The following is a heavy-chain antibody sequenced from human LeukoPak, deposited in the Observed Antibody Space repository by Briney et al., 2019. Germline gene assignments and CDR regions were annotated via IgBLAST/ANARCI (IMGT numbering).Heavy chain of an antibody. Sequence: SETLSLTCTVSGGSISSSSYYWGWIRQPPGKGLEWIGSIYYSGSTYYNPSPKSRVTISVDTSKNQFSLKLSSVTAADTAVYYCARGDSMVTYFDYWGQGTLVTVSS. J-gene: IGHJ4*02. CDR2: IYYSGST. CDR1: GGSISSSSYY. D-gene: IGHD3-10*01. CDR3: ARGDSMVTYFDY. V-gene: IGHV4-39*07.